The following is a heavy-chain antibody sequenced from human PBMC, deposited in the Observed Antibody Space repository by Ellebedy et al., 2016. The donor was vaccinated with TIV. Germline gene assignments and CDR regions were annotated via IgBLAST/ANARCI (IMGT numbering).Heavy chain of an antibody. CDR2: VIPIFDAA. D-gene: IGHD6-13*01. CDR1: GDTFGSYA. V-gene: IGHV1-69*13. CDR3: ARSRRMAAAGPPLFYLDY. Sequence: SVKVSXKASGDTFGSYALSWVRQAPGQGLEWMGGVIPIFDAAVYAQKFQGRVTITADESTSTAYMELSSLRSEDTAVYYCARSRRMAAAGPPLFYLDYWGQGTLVTVSS. J-gene: IGHJ4*02.